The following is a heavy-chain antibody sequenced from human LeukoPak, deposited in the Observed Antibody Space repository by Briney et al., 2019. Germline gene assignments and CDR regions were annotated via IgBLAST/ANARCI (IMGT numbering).Heavy chain of an antibody. CDR3: ARGSSIFDY. V-gene: IGHV4-59*01. CDR2: IYYSGST. D-gene: IGHD6-6*01. Sequence: SETLSLTCAVYGGSFSGYYWSWIRQPPGKGLEWIGYIYYSGSTNYNPSLKSRVTISVDTSKNQFSLKLSSVTAADTAVYYCARGSSIFDYWGQGTLVTVSS. J-gene: IGHJ4*02. CDR1: GGSFSGYY.